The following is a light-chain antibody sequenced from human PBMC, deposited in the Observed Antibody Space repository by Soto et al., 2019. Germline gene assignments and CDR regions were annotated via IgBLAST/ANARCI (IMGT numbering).Light chain of an antibody. J-gene: IGKJ1*01. CDR1: QSFNSIY. Sequence: EIVLTQSPGTLSLSPGERATLSCRASQSFNSIYLAWYQQKPGQAPRLLIYGASNRATGIPDRFSGSGSATDFTLTISGLEPEDFAVYYCHQRYDWPWTFGQGTKVDIK. V-gene: IGKV3D-20*02. CDR2: GAS. CDR3: HQRYDWPWT.